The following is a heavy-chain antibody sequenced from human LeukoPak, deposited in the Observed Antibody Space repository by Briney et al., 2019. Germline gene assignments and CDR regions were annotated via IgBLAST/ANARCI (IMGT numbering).Heavy chain of an antibody. V-gene: IGHV3-21*01. CDR1: GFTFSSYS. CDR3: ARDRDDFWSGYYMHYYMDV. J-gene: IGHJ6*03. Sequence: GGSLRLSCAASGFTFSSYSMNWVRQAPGKGLEWVSSISSSSSYIYYADSVKGRFTISRDNAKNSLYLQMNSLRAEDTAVYYCARDRDDFWSGYYMHYYMDVWGKGTTVTVSS. D-gene: IGHD3-3*01. CDR2: ISSSSSYI.